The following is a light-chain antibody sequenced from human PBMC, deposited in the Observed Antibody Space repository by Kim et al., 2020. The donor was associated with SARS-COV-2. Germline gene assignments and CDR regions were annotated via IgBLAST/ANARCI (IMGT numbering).Light chain of an antibody. CDR2: RDN. Sequence: QAGLTQPPSVSKGLRQTATLTCTGNTNNVGDEGTAWLQQHRGHPPKLLSYRDNSRPSGISERFSASRSGNTASLSITGLQPEDEADYYCSAWDSSLSAWVFGGGTQLTVL. CDR3: SAWDSSLSAWV. CDR1: TNNVGDEG. J-gene: IGLJ3*02. V-gene: IGLV10-54*04.